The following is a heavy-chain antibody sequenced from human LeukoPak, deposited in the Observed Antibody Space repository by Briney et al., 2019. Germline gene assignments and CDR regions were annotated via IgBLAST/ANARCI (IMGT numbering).Heavy chain of an antibody. Sequence: SGGSLRLSCAASGFTFSIYSMNWVRQAPGKGLEWISFIRHDSSDLRYADSVKGRFTISRDNAIDSVYLQMNSLTAEDTAVYYCARDWFGETVWGRGTLVTVSS. CDR2: IRHDSSDL. CDR1: GFTFSIYS. D-gene: IGHD3-10*01. J-gene: IGHJ4*02. CDR3: ARDWFGETV. V-gene: IGHV3-48*01.